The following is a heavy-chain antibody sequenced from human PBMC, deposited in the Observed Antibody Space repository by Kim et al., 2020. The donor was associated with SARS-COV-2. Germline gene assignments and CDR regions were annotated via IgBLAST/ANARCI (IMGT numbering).Heavy chain of an antibody. CDR1: GFTFSNDG. D-gene: IGHD2-15*01. CDR2: ISCGGSNK. Sequence: GGSLRLSCAASGFTFSNDGIPWVRQAPGKGLEWVAVISCGGSNKDYADSVKGRFTISRDNYKNTLYLQENNLRPEDTAVYYCAKSGGNPGYFGMDVWGQGTTVTVSS. CDR3: AKSGGNPGYFGMDV. J-gene: IGHJ6*02. V-gene: IGHV3-30*18.